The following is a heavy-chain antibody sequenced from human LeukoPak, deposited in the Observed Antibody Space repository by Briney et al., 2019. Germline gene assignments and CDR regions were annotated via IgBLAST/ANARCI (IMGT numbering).Heavy chain of an antibody. J-gene: IGHJ4*02. CDR1: GFTFSSYA. V-gene: IGHV3-30-3*01. CDR3: ARVVGGRTAY. D-gene: IGHD1-26*01. CDR2: ISYDGSNK. Sequence: GGSLRLSCAASGFTFSSYAMHWVRQAPGKGLEWVAVISYDGSNKYYADSVKGRFTISRDNSKNTLYLQMNSLRADDTAVYYCARVVGGRTAYWGQGTLVTVSS.